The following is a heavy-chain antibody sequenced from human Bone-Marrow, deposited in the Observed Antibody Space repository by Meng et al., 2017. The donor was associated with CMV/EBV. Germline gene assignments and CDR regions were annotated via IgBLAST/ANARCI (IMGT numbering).Heavy chain of an antibody. CDR3: ARDWARFDP. V-gene: IGHV1-2*02. D-gene: IGHD3-16*01. CDR2: INPNSGGT. J-gene: IGHJ5*02. Sequence: ASVKVSCKASGYTFTGYYMHWVRQAPGQGLEWMGWINPNSGGTNYAQKFQGRVTMTRDTSTSTVHMELSSLRAEDTAVYYCARDWARFDPWGQGTLVTVSS. CDR1: GYTFTGYY.